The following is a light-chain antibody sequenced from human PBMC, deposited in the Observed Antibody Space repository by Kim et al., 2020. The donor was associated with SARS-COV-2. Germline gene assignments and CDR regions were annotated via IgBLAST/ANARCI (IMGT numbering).Light chain of an antibody. J-gene: IGKJ2*01. CDR2: WAS. CDR3: QQYYSTPYS. CDR1: QTVLYNRNNKNY. Sequence: DVVLNQSPDSLAVSLGERVTINCKSSQTVLYNRNNKNYLAWYQQKPGQPPSLLIYWASTRESGVPDRFSGSGSETDFTLTISSLQAEDVAVYYCQQYYSTPYSFGQGTKLEI. V-gene: IGKV4-1*01.